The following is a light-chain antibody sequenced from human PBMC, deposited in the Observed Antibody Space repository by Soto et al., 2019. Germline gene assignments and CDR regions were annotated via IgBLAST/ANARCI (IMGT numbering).Light chain of an antibody. Sequence: EIVLTQSPGTLSLSPEERATLSCRASQSVSSSYLAWYQQKPGQAPRLLIYGASSRATGIPDRFSGSGSGTGFTLTISRLEPEDFAVYFCQQYGSSPPFTFGQGTKVDIK. J-gene: IGKJ2*01. V-gene: IGKV3-20*01. CDR1: QSVSSSY. CDR2: GAS. CDR3: QQYGSSPPFT.